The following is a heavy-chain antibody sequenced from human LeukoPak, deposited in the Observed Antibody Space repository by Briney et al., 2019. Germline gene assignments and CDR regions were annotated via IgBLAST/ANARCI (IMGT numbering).Heavy chain of an antibody. CDR1: GCTFTGDY. V-gene: IGHV1-2*02. D-gene: IGHD3-10*01. J-gene: IGHJ4*02. CDR3: ARAIIMVRGVDY. Sequence: ASVKVSCKASGCTFTGDYMHWVRQAPGQGLEWMGWINPNTGGTNYAQKFQGRVTMTRDTSISTAYMELSRLRSDDTAVYYCARAIIMVRGVDYWGQGTLVTVSS. CDR2: INPNTGGT.